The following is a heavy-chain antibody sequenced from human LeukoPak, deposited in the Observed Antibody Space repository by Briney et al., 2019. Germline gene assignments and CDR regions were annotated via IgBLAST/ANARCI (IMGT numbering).Heavy chain of an antibody. CDR2: IHSGGST. J-gene: IGHJ3*02. V-gene: IGHV3-53*01. D-gene: IGHD2-15*01. CDR3: ARDGFELVGI. Sequence: GGSLRLSCAASGIIFSNYWMHWVRQAPGKGLEWVSVIHSGGSTYYADSVKGRFTISRDNSKNTLYLQMNSLRAEDTAVYYCARDGFELVGIWGQGTMVTVSS. CDR1: GIIFSNYW.